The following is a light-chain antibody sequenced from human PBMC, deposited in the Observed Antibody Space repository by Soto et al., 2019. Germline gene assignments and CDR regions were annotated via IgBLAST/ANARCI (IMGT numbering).Light chain of an antibody. CDR3: QQYGSSPRT. Sequence: EIVLTQSPDTLSLSPGESATLSCRASQSVSSSYLAWYQQKPGQAPRLLIYGASNRATGIPDRFSGSGSGTDFTLTISRLEPEDFGLYYCQQYGSSPRTFGQGTKVDIK. CDR1: QSVSSSY. J-gene: IGKJ1*01. V-gene: IGKV3-20*01. CDR2: GAS.